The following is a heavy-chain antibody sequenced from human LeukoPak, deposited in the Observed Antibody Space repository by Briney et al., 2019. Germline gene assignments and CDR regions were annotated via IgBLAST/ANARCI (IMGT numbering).Heavy chain of an antibody. CDR1: GGSISSSNW. CDR2: IYHSGST. D-gene: IGHD3-22*01. CDR3: ARHVYDSSGPDY. Sequence: SETLSLTCVVSGGSISSSNWWSWVRQPPEKGLEWIGEIYHSGSTNYNPSLKSRVTISVDTSKNQFSLKLSSVTAADTAVYYCARHVYDSSGPDYWGQGTLVTVSS. V-gene: IGHV4-4*02. J-gene: IGHJ4*02.